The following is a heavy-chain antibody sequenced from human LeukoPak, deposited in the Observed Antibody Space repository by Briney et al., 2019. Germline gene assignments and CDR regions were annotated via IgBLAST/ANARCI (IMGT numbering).Heavy chain of an antibody. CDR3: AGAGEYCSSTSCYAALGAFDI. CDR2: IYYSGST. V-gene: IGHV4-61*01. D-gene: IGHD2-2*01. CDR1: GGSVSNGSYY. Sequence: SETLSLTCTVSGGSVSNGSYYWNWIRQPPGKGLEWIGYIYYSGSTNYNPSLKSRVTISVDTSKNQFSLKLSSVTAADTAVYYCAGAGEYCSSTSCYAALGAFDIWGQGTMVTVSS. J-gene: IGHJ3*02.